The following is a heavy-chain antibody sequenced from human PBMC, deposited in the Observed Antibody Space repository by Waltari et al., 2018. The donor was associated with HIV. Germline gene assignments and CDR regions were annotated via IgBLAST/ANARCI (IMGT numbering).Heavy chain of an antibody. Sequence: EVQLVESGGGLVQPGRSLRLTCTTSGFNFDDYAMHWIRQAPGRGLEGVAGISWRSNGLGYADSVRGRFTISRDNAKNSLYLQMDSLRAEDTALYYCARDSRGFRGYEGNWFDPWGQGTLVTVFS. CDR2: ISWRSNGL. V-gene: IGHV3-9*01. CDR3: ARDSRGFRGYEGNWFDP. D-gene: IGHD5-12*01. CDR1: GFNFDDYA. J-gene: IGHJ5*02.